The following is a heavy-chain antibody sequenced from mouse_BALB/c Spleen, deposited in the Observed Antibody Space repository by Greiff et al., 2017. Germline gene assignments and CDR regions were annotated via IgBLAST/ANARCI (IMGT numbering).Heavy chain of an antibody. CDR1: GFTFSSYT. Sequence: DVMLVESGGGLVQPGGSLKLSCAASGFTFSSYTMSWVRQTPEKRLVWVAYISNGGGSTYYPDTVKGRFTISRDNAKNTLYLQMSSLKSEDTAMYYCARQRGYDYDYAMDYWGQGTSVTVSS. V-gene: IGHV5-12-2*01. J-gene: IGHJ4*01. D-gene: IGHD2-4*01. CDR3: ARQRGYDYDYAMDY. CDR2: ISNGGGST.